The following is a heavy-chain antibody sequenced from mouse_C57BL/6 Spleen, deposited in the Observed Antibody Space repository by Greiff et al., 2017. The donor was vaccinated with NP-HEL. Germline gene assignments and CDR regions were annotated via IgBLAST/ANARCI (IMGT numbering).Heavy chain of an antibody. Sequence: EVQLQQSGAELVRPGASVKLSCTASGFNIKDDYMHWVKQRPEQGLEWIGWIDPENGDTEYASKFQGKATITADTSSNTAYLQLSSLTSEDTAVYYCTTLDGYYVDFDYWGQGTTLTVSS. J-gene: IGHJ2*01. CDR1: GFNIKDDY. V-gene: IGHV14-4*01. CDR3: TTLDGYYVDFDY. CDR2: IDPENGDT. D-gene: IGHD2-3*01.